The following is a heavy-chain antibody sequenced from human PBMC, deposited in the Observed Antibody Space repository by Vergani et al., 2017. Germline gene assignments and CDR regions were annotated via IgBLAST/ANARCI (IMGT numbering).Heavy chain of an antibody. D-gene: IGHD3-10*01. Sequence: QVQLVESGGGVVQPGRSLRLSCAASGFTFSSYGMHWVRQAPGKGLEWVAVISYDGSNKYYADSVKGRFTISRDNSNNTLYLQMNSLRAEDTAVYYCATDLVYYGSGSHLRLYAFDIWGQGTMVTVSS. J-gene: IGHJ3*02. V-gene: IGHV3-30*03. CDR1: GFTFSSYG. CDR3: ATDLVYYGSGSHLRLYAFDI. CDR2: ISYDGSNK.